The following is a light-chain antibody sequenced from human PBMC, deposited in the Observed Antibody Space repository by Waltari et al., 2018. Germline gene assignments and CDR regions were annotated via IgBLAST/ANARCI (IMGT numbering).Light chain of an antibody. Sequence: QSALTQPRSVSGSPGQSVTISCTGTSSDVGGYNYVSWYQQHPGKAPKLMIYDVSKRPSGVPDRFTGSTSGNTASLTISGLHAEDEADYYCCSYAGSYLVVFGGGTKLTVL. CDR1: SSDVGGYNY. V-gene: IGLV2-11*01. CDR2: DVS. CDR3: CSYAGSYLVV. J-gene: IGLJ2*01.